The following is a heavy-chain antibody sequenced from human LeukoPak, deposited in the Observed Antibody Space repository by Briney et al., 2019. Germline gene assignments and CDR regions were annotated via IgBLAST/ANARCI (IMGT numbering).Heavy chain of an antibody. Sequence: SETLSLTCTVSGGSTSSSNYYWSWIRQPPGKGLEWIGEINHSGSTNYNPSLKSRVTISVDTSKNQFSLRLSSVTAADTAVYYCARGGYSYGYSDYWGQGTLVTVSS. CDR1: GGSTSSSNYY. V-gene: IGHV4-39*07. CDR3: ARGGYSYGYSDY. D-gene: IGHD5-18*01. CDR2: INHSGST. J-gene: IGHJ4*02.